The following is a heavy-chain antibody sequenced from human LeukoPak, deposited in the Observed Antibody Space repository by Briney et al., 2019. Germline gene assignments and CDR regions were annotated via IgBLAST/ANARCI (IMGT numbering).Heavy chain of an antibody. CDR1: GFSISSGHY. Sequence: PSETLSLTCTVSGFSISSGHYWGWVRQPPGAGLEWIGSVYQSGTTYYNPSLKSRVTTSVDMSKNQFSLRLRPVTAADTAVYYCARGRSPRYCSGGSCPNYYYYMDVWGKGTTVTVSS. J-gene: IGHJ6*03. V-gene: IGHV4-38-2*02. CDR2: VYQSGTT. CDR3: ARGRSPRYCSGGSCPNYYYYMDV. D-gene: IGHD2-15*01.